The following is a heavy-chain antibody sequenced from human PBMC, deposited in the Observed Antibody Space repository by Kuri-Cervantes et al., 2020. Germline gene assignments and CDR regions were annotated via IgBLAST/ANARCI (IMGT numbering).Heavy chain of an antibody. Sequence: SETLSLTCTVSGGSISSYYWSWIRQPPGKGLEWIGYIYYSGSTYYNPSLKSRVTISVDTSKNQFSLKLSSLTAADTAVYYCARGRYSYYDILTGGMDVWGQGTTVTVSS. CDR3: ARGRYSYYDILTGGMDV. J-gene: IGHJ6*02. CDR2: IYYSGST. CDR1: GGSISSYY. V-gene: IGHV4-59*12. D-gene: IGHD3-9*01.